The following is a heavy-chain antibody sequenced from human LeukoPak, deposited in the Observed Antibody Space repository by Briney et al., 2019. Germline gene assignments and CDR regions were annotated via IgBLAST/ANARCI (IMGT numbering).Heavy chain of an antibody. D-gene: IGHD6-6*01. CDR2: IKSNANGGTT. J-gene: IGHJ4*02. CDR1: GLTFRDAW. V-gene: IGHV3-15*01. CDR3: AKLGKAARFHLFPYYFDY. Sequence: GGSLRLSCVVSGLTFRDAWLSWVRQAPGKGLEWLGRIKSNANGGTTDYPAPVKGRFIISRDDSENTLYLQMNSLRAEDTAVYYCAKLGKAARFHLFPYYFDYWGQGTLVTVSS.